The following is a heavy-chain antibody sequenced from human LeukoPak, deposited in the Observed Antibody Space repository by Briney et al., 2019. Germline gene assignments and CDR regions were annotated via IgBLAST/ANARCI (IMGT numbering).Heavy chain of an antibody. CDR2: INTDGSST. Sequence: PGGSLRLSCAASGFTFSSHWMHWVRQAPGKGLVWVSRINTDGSSTAYADSVKGRFTISRDNAKNTLYLQTHSLRAEDTAVYYCARGREEDFFGYWGQGTLVTVSS. V-gene: IGHV3-74*01. CDR1: GFTFSSHW. J-gene: IGHJ4*02. D-gene: IGHD1-26*01. CDR3: ARGREEDFFGY.